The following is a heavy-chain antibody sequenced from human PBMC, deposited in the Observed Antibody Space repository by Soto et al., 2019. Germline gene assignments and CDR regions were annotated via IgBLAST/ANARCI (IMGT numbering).Heavy chain of an antibody. Sequence: EVQLLESGGGLVQPGGSLRLSCAASGSISTTTPLSWVRQAPGKGLEWVSTISGRGTNTYYADSVKGRFIISRDNLKNAVNLQMKGLGVEDTAIYYCAPSFRYFDNWGQGTRVTVSS. CDR1: GSISTTTP. V-gene: IGHV3-23*01. J-gene: IGHJ4*02. CDR2: ISGRGTNT. CDR3: APSFRYFDN.